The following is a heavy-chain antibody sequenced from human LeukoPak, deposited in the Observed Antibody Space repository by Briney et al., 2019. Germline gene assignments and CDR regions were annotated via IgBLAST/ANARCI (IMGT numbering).Heavy chain of an antibody. CDR1: GFSFSSSW. CDR2: IKEDESEI. Sequence: GGSLRLSCAAPGFSFSSSWMTWVRQAPGKGLEWVANIKEDESEIYYVDSVKGRFTASRDNAKSSLYLQMNSLRAEDTAVYYCARILTYSYGLDYWGQGILVTVSS. CDR3: ARILTYSYGLDY. V-gene: IGHV3-7*01. J-gene: IGHJ4*02. D-gene: IGHD5-18*01.